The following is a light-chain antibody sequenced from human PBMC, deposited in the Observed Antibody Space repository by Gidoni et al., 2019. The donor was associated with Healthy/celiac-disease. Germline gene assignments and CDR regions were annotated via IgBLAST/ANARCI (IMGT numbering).Light chain of an antibody. J-gene: IGLJ2*01. V-gene: IGLV1-40*01. CDR2: GNS. CDR1: RPNIGEGYD. CDR3: QSYDSSLSGHVV. Sequence: SVLTQPPSVSGAPGQRVTISCTVSRPNIGEGYDVHWYQQLTGTAPKLLIYGNSNRPSGVPERFSGSKSGTSASLASTGLQAEYEADYYCQSYDSSLSGHVVFGGGTKLTVL.